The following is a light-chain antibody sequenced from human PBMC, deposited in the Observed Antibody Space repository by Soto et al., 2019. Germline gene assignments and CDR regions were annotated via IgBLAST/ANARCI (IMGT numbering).Light chain of an antibody. CDR1: QGISSR. V-gene: IGKV1-12*01. CDR2: TAS. J-gene: IGKJ1*01. Sequence: DIPMTQSPSSVSAFVGDRVTITCRASQGISSRLAWYQQKPGKAPKLLIYTASSXXXXXXXXXXXXXXXXXXXXXISSLQPEDFATYYCQQANSLPRTFGPGTKVEXK. CDR3: QQANSLPRT.